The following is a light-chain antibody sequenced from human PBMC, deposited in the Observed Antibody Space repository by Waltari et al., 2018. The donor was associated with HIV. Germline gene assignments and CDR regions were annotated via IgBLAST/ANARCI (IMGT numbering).Light chain of an antibody. V-gene: IGLV1-40*01. CDR1: TSNIGAGYD. Sequence: QSVLTQPPSVSGAPGQRVTTPCTGNTSNIGAGYDVHWYQQLPGTAPKLLIYGNTNRPSGVPDRFSGSTSGTSASLAITGLQADDEADFYCQSYDSSLSGVIFGGGTKLTVL. CDR3: QSYDSSLSGVI. CDR2: GNT. J-gene: IGLJ2*01.